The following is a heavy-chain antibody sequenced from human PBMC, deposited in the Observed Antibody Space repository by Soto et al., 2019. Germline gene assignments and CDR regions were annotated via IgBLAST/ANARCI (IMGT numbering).Heavy chain of an antibody. D-gene: IGHD3-22*01. CDR3: ARDYDSSGYAYYYYGMDV. CDR2: ISSSSSYT. J-gene: IGHJ6*02. V-gene: IGHV3-11*05. CDR1: GFTFSDYY. Sequence: GGSLRLSCAASGFTFSDYYMSWIRQAPGKGLEWVSYISSSSSYTNYADSVKGRFTISRDNAKNSLYLQMNSLRAEDTAVYYCARDYDSSGYAYYYYGMDVWGQGTTVTVSS.